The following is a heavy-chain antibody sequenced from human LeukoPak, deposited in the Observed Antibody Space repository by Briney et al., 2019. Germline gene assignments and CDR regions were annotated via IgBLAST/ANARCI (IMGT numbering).Heavy chain of an antibody. V-gene: IGHV1-69*06. CDR1: GGTFSSYA. CDR2: IIPIFGTA. CDR3: ARDVSRFSSGYYGY. J-gene: IGHJ4*02. Sequence: GASVKVSCKASGGTFSSYAISWVRQAPGQGLEWMGGIIPIFGTANYAQKFQGRVTITADKSTSTAYMELSRLRSDDTAVYYCARDVSRFSSGYYGYWGQGTLVTVSS. D-gene: IGHD3-22*01.